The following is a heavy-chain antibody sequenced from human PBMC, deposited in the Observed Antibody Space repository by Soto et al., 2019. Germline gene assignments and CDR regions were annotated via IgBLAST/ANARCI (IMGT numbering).Heavy chain of an antibody. J-gene: IGHJ5*02. Sequence: ASVKVSCKTSGDTFTNFGLSWVRQAPGQGLEWMGWIATYNSNKNYAQKFQGRLTLTTDTSTSTGYMELKSLEYDDTAVYNCARVLRAVDNWFDPWGQGNMVIVSS. CDR2: IATYNSNK. D-gene: IGHD3-10*01. CDR1: GDTFTNFG. CDR3: ARVLRAVDNWFDP. V-gene: IGHV1-18*01.